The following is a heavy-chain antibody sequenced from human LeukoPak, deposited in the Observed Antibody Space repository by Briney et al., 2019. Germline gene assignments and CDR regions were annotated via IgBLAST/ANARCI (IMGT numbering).Heavy chain of an antibody. CDR3: ARVGCSPISCHTWFDP. CDR1: GYTFTSYY. CDR2: MNPASGNT. Sequence: ASVKVSCKASGYTFTSYYMHWVRQATGQGLEWMGWMNPASGNTVYARNFQGRVTITRDISISTAYMELSSLKSEDRAVYYCARVGCSPISCHTWFDPWGQGTLVTVSS. D-gene: IGHD2-15*01. V-gene: IGHV1-8*03. J-gene: IGHJ5*02.